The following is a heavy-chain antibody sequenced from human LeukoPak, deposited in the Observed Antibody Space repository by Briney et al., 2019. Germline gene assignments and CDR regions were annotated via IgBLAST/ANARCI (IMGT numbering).Heavy chain of an antibody. CDR2: IYTSGST. J-gene: IGHJ3*02. D-gene: IGHD1-26*01. CDR3: ARRGAGRFDAFDI. Sequence: PSETLSLTCTVSGGSISSGCYYWSWIRQPAGKGLEWIGRIYTSGSTNYNPSLKSRVTISVDTSKNQFSLKLSSVTAADTAVYYCARRGAGRFDAFDIWGQGTMVTVSS. V-gene: IGHV4-61*02. CDR1: GGSISSGCYY.